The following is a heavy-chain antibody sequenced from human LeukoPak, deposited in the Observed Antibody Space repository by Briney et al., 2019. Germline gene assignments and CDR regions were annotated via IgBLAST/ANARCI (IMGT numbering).Heavy chain of an antibody. CDR2: INRDGSIT. V-gene: IGHV3-74*01. D-gene: IGHD2/OR15-2a*01. CDR3: VRDPFLSGDY. Sequence: PGGSLRLSCAASGFTLSDYWMHWVRQAPGKGLVWVSRINRDGSITNYADTVKGRFTISRDNAKNTLYLQMNSLRVEDTAVYYGVRDPFLSGDYWGQGTLVTVSS. J-gene: IGHJ4*02. CDR1: GFTLSDYW.